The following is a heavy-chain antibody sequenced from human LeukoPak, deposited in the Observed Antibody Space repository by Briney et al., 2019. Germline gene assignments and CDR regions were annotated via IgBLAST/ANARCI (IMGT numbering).Heavy chain of an antibody. Sequence: GGSLRLSCAASGFTFSSYNMNWVRQAPGKGLEWVSPISFSSTYIYYADSVKGRFTISRDNAKNSLYLQMNSLRAEDTAVYYCATDLFDYMDVWAKGPRSPSP. D-gene: IGHD2-21*01. CDR2: ISFSSTYI. CDR1: GFTFSSYN. J-gene: IGHJ6*03. V-gene: IGHV3-21*01. CDR3: ATDLFDYMDV.